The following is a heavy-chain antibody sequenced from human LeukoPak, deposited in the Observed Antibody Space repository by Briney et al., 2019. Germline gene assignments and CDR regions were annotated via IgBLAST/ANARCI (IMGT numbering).Heavy chain of an antibody. CDR1: GFNFSDYT. V-gene: IGHV3-21*01. CDR3: AKFFDD. CDR2: ISNSSSYI. J-gene: IGHJ4*02. Sequence: GGSLRLSCAASGFNFSDYTMNWVRQAPGKGLEWVSSISNSSSYIYYADSVRGRFTISRDNAKNSLFLQMNSLTADDTAVYYCAKFFDDWGQGTLVTVSS.